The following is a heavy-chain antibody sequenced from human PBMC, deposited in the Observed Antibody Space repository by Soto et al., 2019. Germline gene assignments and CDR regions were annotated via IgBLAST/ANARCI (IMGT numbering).Heavy chain of an antibody. Sequence: ESGGGLVQPGGSLRLSCAASGFTFSSYDMHWVRQATGKGLEWVSAIGTAGDTYYPGSVKGRFTISRENAKNSLYLQMNSLRAGDTAVYYCARVSRYCTNGVCSPQFDYWGQGTLVTVSS. CDR2: IGTAGDT. D-gene: IGHD2-8*01. V-gene: IGHV3-13*01. CDR3: ARVSRYCTNGVCSPQFDY. CDR1: GFTFSSYD. J-gene: IGHJ4*02.